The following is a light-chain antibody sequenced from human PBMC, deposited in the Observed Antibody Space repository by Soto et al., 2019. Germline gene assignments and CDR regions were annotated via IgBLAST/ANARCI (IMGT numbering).Light chain of an antibody. CDR3: QQRSNWPPYT. J-gene: IGKJ2*01. CDR2: DAS. Sequence: EIVLTQSPATLSLSPGERATLSCRASQSVSSYLAWYQQKPGQAPRLLIYDASNRATGIPARFSGSGSGTDFTLTISSLEPEDFAVYYXQQRSNWPPYTFVQGTKLEIK. CDR1: QSVSSY. V-gene: IGKV3-11*01.